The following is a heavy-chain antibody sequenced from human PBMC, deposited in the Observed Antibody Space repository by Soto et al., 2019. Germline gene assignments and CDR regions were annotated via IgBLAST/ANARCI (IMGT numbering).Heavy chain of an antibody. CDR3: XXXSGGSYYDY. D-gene: IGHD2-15*01. CDR1: GGSISSGGYY. V-gene: IGHV4-31*03. CDR2: IYYSGST. Sequence: QVQLQESGPGLVKPSQTLSLTCTVSGGSISSGGYYWSWIRQHPGKGLEWIGYIYYSGSTYYNPSLKSRVTISVDTSKNQFSLKLSSVTAADTAXXYXXXXSGGSYYDYWGQGTLVTVSS. J-gene: IGHJ4*02.